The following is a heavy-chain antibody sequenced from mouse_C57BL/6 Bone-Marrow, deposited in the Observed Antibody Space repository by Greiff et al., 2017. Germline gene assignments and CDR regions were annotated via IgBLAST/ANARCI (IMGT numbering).Heavy chain of an antibody. CDR1: GYTFTSYW. Sequence: QVQLQQPGAELVMPGASVTLSCKASGYTFTSYWMHWVKQRPGHGLEWIGEIDPSDSDTNYNQKFKGKSTLTVDKSSSTAYMQLSSLTSEDSAVYYCAASDYGSRRYYYAMDYWGKGTTVTVSS. J-gene: IGHJ4*01. CDR2: IDPSDSDT. V-gene: IGHV1-69*01. D-gene: IGHD1-1*01. CDR3: AASDYGSRRYYYAMDY.